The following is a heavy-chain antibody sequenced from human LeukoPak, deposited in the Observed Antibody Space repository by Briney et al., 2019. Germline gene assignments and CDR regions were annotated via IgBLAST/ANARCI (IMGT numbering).Heavy chain of an antibody. V-gene: IGHV3-20*04. J-gene: IGHJ5*01. CDR1: GFTFDDYG. CDR2: INWNGGST. Sequence: GGSLRLSCAASGFTFDDYGMTWVRQAPGKGLEWVSGINWNGGSTGYADSVKGRFTISRDNAKNSLHLQMNSLRAEDTAVYYCAKDRHAPGRYCSSTSCFPFDSWGQGTLVTVSS. D-gene: IGHD2-2*01. CDR3: AKDRHAPGRYCSSTSCFPFDS.